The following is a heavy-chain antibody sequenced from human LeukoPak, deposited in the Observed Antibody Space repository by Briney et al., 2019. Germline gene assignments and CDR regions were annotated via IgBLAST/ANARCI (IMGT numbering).Heavy chain of an antibody. CDR1: GFTFSSYS. V-gene: IGHV3-21*01. D-gene: IGHD5-18*01. Sequence: GGSLRLSCAASGFTFSSYSVNWVRQAPGKGLEWVSSISSSSSYIYYADSVKGRFTISRDNAKNSLYLQMNSLRAEDTAVYYCARKVIYSYGSFDYWGQGTLVTVSS. CDR3: ARKVIYSYGSFDY. J-gene: IGHJ4*02. CDR2: ISSSSSYI.